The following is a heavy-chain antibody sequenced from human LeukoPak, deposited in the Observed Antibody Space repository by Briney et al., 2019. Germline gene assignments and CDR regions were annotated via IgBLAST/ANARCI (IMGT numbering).Heavy chain of an antibody. D-gene: IGHD5-24*01. J-gene: IGHJ4*02. CDR3: AREKDGYNQGPDFDY. CDR2: IIPIFGTA. CDR1: GGTFSSYA. Sequence: ASVKVSCKASGGTFSSYAISWVRQAPGQGLEWMGGIIPIFGTANYAQKFQGRVTITADESTSTAYMELSSLRSEDTAVYYCAREKDGYNQGPDFDYWGQGTLVTVSS. V-gene: IGHV1-69*13.